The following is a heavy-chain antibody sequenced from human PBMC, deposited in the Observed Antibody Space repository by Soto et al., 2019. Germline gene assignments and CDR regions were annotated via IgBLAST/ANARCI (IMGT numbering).Heavy chain of an antibody. Sequence: ASVKVSCKASGYTFTGYYMNWVRQAPGQGLEWMGWINPNNSATYSAQKFRGRVTMTRDTSISTAYMELSSLRSDDTDIYYCARDRIAARLDAFDIWGPGTMVTVSS. J-gene: IGHJ3*02. CDR1: GYTFTGYY. V-gene: IGHV1-2*02. D-gene: IGHD6-6*01. CDR3: ARDRIAARLDAFDI. CDR2: INPNNSAT.